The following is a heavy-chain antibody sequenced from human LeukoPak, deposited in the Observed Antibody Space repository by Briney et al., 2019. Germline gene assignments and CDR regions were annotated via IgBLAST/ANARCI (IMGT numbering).Heavy chain of an antibody. CDR2: IYSGGST. CDR1: GFTVSSNY. D-gene: IGHD5-18*01. CDR3: ARDLGSYGSVDAFDI. J-gene: IGHJ3*02. V-gene: IGHV3-53*01. Sequence: PGGSLRLSCAASGFTVSSNYMSWVRQAPGKGLGWVSVIYSGGSTYYADSVKGRFTISRDNSKNTLYLQMNSLRAEDTAVYYCARDLGSYGSVDAFDIWGQGTMVTVSS.